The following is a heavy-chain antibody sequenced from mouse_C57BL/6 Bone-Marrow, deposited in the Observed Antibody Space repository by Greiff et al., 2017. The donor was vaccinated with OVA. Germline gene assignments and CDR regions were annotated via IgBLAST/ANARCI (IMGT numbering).Heavy chain of an antibody. CDR2: INYDGSST. Sequence: VQLKESEGGLVQPGSSMKLSCTASGFTFSDYYMAWVRQVPEKGLEWVANINYDGSSTYYLDSLKSRFIISRDNAKNILYLQMSSLKSEDTATYYCARSDYGNYVFYWYFDVWGTGTTVTVSS. V-gene: IGHV5-16*01. CDR1: GFTFSDYY. D-gene: IGHD2-1*01. CDR3: ARSDYGNYVFYWYFDV. J-gene: IGHJ1*03.